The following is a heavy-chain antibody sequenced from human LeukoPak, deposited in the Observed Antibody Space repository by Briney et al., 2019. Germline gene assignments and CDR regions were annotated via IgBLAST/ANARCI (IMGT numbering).Heavy chain of an antibody. J-gene: IGHJ6*02. V-gene: IGHV3-72*01. Sequence: GGSLSLSCAASGFTFSDHHMDWVRQAPGKGLEWIGRSRNKGRGYSTVFAASVKGRFTISRDEPKNSLYLQMNSLKTEDTAVYYCHMGEDGYNGYYGMDVWGQGTTVTVSS. D-gene: IGHD5-24*01. CDR1: GFTFSDHH. CDR2: SRNKGRGYST. CDR3: HMGEDGYNGYYGMDV.